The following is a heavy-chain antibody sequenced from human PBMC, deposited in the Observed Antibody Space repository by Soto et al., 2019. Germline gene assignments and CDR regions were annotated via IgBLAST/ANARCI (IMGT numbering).Heavy chain of an antibody. V-gene: IGHV1-18*01. D-gene: IGHD5-12*01. J-gene: IGHJ2*01. CDR3: ARDMAATMIRAGDWYFDP. Sequence: XSVKVSCEASGYTFISYGISWVRQAPGQGLEWMGWISAYNGNTNYAQKLQGRVTMTTDTSTSTAYMELRSLRSDDTAVYYCARDMAATMIRAGDWYFDPWGRGTLVTVSS. CDR1: GYTFISYG. CDR2: ISAYNGNT.